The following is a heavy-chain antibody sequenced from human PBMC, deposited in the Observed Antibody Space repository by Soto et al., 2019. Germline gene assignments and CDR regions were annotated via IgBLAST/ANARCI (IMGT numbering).Heavy chain of an antibody. CDR2: IYYSWST. J-gene: IGHJ5*02. V-gene: IGHV4-39*01. CDR1: GGSISSSSYY. D-gene: IGHD2-15*01. CDR3: ARYEVVVAASNP. Sequence: SETLSLTCTVSGGSISSSSYYWGWIRQPPGKGLEWIGSIYYSWSTYYNPSLKSRVTISVYTSKNQFSLKLSSVTAADTAVYYCARYEVVVAASNPWGQGTLVTVSS.